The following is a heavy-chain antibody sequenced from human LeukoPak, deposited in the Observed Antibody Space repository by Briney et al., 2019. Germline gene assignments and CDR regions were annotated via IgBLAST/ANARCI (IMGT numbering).Heavy chain of an antibody. CDR3: AREDFSSGRAAPYYYYGMDV. CDR2: IKQDGSEK. CDR1: GFTFSRYW. V-gene: IGHV3-7*05. Sequence: PGGSLRLSCTASGFTFSRYWMTWVRQAPGKGLEWVANIKQDGSEKYYVDSVKGRFTISRDNAKNSLYLQMNSLRAEDTAVYYCAREDFSSGRAAPYYYYGMDVWGQGTTVTVSS. J-gene: IGHJ6*02. D-gene: IGHD6-19*01.